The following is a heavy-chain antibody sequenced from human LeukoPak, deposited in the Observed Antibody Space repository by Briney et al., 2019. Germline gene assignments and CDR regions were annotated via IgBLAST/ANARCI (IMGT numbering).Heavy chain of an antibody. V-gene: IGHV3-7*01. Sequence: PGGSLRLSCAASGFTFSSYWMSWVRQAPGKGLEWVANIKQDGSEKYYVDSVKGRFTISRDNAKNSLYLQMNSLRAEDTAVYYCARARFSSSWYTGPFDYWGQGTLVTVSS. J-gene: IGHJ4*02. CDR3: ARARFSSSWYTGPFDY. CDR2: IKQDGSEK. D-gene: IGHD6-13*01. CDR1: GFTFSSYW.